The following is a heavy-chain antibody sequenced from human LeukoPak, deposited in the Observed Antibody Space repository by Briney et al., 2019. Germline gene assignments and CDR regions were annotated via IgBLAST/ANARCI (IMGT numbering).Heavy chain of an antibody. CDR1: GFTFSSYS. V-gene: IGHV3-21*01. Sequence: GGSLRLSCAASGFTFSSYSMNWVRQAPGKGLDWVSSISSSSSYIYYADSVKGRFTISRDNAKNSLYLQMNSLRAADTAVYYWARVRGVRGASPYYFDYWGQGTLVTVSS. CDR3: ARVRGVRGASPYYFDY. CDR2: ISSSSSYI. J-gene: IGHJ4*02. D-gene: IGHD3-10*01.